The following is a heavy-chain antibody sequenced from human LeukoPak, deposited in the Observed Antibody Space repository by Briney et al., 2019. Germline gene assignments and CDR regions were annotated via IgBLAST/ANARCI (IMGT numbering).Heavy chain of an antibody. D-gene: IGHD1-26*01. CDR3: ASSIATTDY. CDR2: INHRGST. Sequence: GPLRLSCAPSGFTFSDYYMSWIRQPPGKGLEWIGEINHRGSTNYNPSLKSRVTISVDTSKNQISLKLNSVTAADTAMYYCASSIATTDYWGQGTLVTVSS. J-gene: IGHJ4*02. V-gene: IGHV4-34*08. CDR1: GFTFSDYY.